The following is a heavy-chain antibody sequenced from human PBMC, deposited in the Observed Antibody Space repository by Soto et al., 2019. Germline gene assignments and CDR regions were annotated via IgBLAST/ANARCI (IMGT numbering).Heavy chain of an antibody. CDR1: GDSVSSNSAG. CDR3: TGTTWFRGMDV. CDR2: TYYKYTCNN. J-gene: IGHJ6*02. V-gene: IGHV6-1*01. D-gene: IGHD1-26*01. Sequence: QTLSLSCXISGDSVSSNSAGSNWIRQSPSRGLEWLGRTYYKYTCNNDYAHSVKSRITITPDTSKTQFSLPLYSVAPEDPAVYYCTGTTWFRGMDVWGQGTPVTVSS.